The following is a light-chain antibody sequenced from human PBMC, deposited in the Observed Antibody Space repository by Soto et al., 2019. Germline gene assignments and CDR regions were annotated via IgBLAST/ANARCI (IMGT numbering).Light chain of an antibody. J-gene: IGKJ1*01. Sequence: DIVMTQSPDSLAGSLGERATINCKSSQSVLYSSNNKNYLAWYQQKPGQPPKLLIYWASTRESGVPDRFSGSGSGTDFTLTISSLQAEDVAVYYCQQYYSTPTWTFDQGTKVEIK. CDR3: QQYYSTPTWT. CDR2: WAS. V-gene: IGKV4-1*01. CDR1: QSVLYSSNNKNY.